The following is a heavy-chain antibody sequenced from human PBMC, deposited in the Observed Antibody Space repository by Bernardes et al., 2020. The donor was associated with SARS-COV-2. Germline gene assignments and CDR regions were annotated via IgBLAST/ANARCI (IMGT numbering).Heavy chain of an antibody. CDR1: GYTFTGYY. Sequence: ASSKVFCKTSGYTFTGYYLHWVRQAPGQGLEWMGRINPNSRGTNYAQKFQGRVTMTGDTSISTAYLELSRLRSDDTAVYYCARDPPWTGPNDAFDIWGQGTMVTVSS. CDR2: INPNSRGT. D-gene: IGHD5-12*01. J-gene: IGHJ3*02. V-gene: IGHV1-2*06. CDR3: ARDPPWTGPNDAFDI.